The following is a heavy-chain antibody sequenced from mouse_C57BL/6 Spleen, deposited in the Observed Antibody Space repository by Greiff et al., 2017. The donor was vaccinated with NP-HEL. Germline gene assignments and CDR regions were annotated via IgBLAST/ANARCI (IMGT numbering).Heavy chain of an antibody. V-gene: IGHV1-15*01. Sequence: QVQLQQSGAELVRPGASVTLSCKASGYTFTDYEMHWVKQTPVHGLEWIGAIDPETGGTAYNQKFKGKAILTADKSSSTAYMELRSLTSEDSAVYYCTREGMVTTGEYFDYWGQGTTLTVSS. CDR3: TREGMVTTGEYFDY. D-gene: IGHD2-2*01. CDR2: IDPETGGT. J-gene: IGHJ2*01. CDR1: GYTFTDYE.